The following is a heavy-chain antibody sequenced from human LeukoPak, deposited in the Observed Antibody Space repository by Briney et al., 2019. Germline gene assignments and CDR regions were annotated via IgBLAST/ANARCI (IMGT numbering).Heavy chain of an antibody. Sequence: GGSLRLSCAASGFSFSSYGMTWVRQAPGKGLEWVSSITSTSDSTYYADSVKGRFTISRDNAKNSLYLHLNTLRAEDTAVYYCATGVENWGQGTLVTVSS. V-gene: IGHV3-21*01. CDR2: ITSTSDST. J-gene: IGHJ4*02. CDR1: GFSFSSYG. D-gene: IGHD5-24*01. CDR3: ATGVEN.